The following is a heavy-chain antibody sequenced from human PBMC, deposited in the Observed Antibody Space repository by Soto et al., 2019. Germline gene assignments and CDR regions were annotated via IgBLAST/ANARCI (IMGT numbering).Heavy chain of an antibody. CDR3: AKGMYYYDSSGYRPFDH. CDR1: GFTFINYA. Sequence: GSLRLSCAASGFTFINYAMNWVRQAPGKGLEWVSGISVSGGSTYYADSVKGRFTVSRDNSKNTVYLQMNSLRAQDTAVYFCAKGMYYYDSSGYRPFDHWGQGTLVTVSS. J-gene: IGHJ4*02. CDR2: ISVSGGST. V-gene: IGHV3-23*01. D-gene: IGHD3-22*01.